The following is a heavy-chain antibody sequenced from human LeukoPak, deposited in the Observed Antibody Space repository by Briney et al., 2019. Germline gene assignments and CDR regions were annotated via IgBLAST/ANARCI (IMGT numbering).Heavy chain of an antibody. CDR1: GFTFSSYA. J-gene: IGHJ6*02. CDR3: ARDIPLFRGMDV. V-gene: IGHV3-64*01. Sequence: PGGSLRLSCAASGFTFSSYAMHWVRQAPGKGLEYVSAISSNGGSTYYANSVKGRFTISRDNSKNTLYLQMGSLRVEDMAVCYCARDIPLFRGMDVWGQGTTVTVSS. D-gene: IGHD2-21*01. CDR2: ISSNGGST.